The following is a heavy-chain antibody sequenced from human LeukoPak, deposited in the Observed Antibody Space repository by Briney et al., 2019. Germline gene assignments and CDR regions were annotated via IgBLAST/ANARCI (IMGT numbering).Heavy chain of an antibody. J-gene: IGHJ4*02. Sequence: PGGSLRLSCAASGFTFSSYEMNWVRQAPGKGLEWVSYISSSGRTIYYADSVKGRFTISRDNAKSALYLQMNSLRLEDTAVYYCAAGTAADFWGQGTLVTVSS. D-gene: IGHD6-13*01. CDR3: AAGTAADF. CDR1: GFTFSSYE. V-gene: IGHV3-48*03. CDR2: ISSSGRTI.